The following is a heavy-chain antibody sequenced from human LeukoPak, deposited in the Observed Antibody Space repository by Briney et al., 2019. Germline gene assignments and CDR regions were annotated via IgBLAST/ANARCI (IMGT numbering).Heavy chain of an antibody. J-gene: IGHJ3*02. CDR3: ARAGPEDAFDI. CDR2: ISYDGSNK. Sequence: GGSLRLSCAASGFTFSSYGMHWVRQAPGKGLEWVAVISYDGSNKYYADSVKGRFTISRDNSKNTLYLQMNSLRAEDTAVYYCARAGPEDAFDIWGQGTMVTVSS. V-gene: IGHV3-30*03. CDR1: GFTFSSYG.